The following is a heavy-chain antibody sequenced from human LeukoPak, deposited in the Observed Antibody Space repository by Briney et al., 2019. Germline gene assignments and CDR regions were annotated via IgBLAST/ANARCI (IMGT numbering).Heavy chain of an antibody. J-gene: IGHJ6*03. CDR1: GGSISSYY. CDR2: IYTSGST. Sequence: SETLSLTCTVSGGSISSYYWSWIRQPAGKGLEWIGRIYTSGSTNYNPSLKSRVTMSVDTSKNQFSLKLSSVTAADTAVYYCARWAGYSSTHYYYYMDVWGKGTTVTVSS. D-gene: IGHD6-13*01. CDR3: ARWAGYSSTHYYYYMDV. V-gene: IGHV4-4*07.